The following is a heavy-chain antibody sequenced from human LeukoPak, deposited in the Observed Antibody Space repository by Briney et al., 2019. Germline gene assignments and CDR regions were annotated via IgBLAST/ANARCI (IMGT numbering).Heavy chain of an antibody. CDR3: ARDPPFIIGTTFFDY. D-gene: IGHD1-20*01. J-gene: IGHJ4*02. CDR1: GFSFSDYG. Sequence: GGSLRLSCAASGFSFSDYGMTWVRQAPGKGLEWVSSISTSSTYIYYADSVKGRFTISRDNAKNSLYLQMNSLRAEDTAVYYCARDPPFIIGTTFFDYWGQGTLVTVSS. V-gene: IGHV3-21*01. CDR2: ISTSSTYI.